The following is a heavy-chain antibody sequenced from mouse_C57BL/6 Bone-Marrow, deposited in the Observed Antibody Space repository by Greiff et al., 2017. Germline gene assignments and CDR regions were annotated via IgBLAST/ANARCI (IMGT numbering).Heavy chain of an antibody. CDR2: FYPGSGSI. J-gene: IGHJ1*03. CDR1: GYTFTEYT. V-gene: IGHV1-62-2*01. CDR3: ARHEEYYGSSPVWYFDV. D-gene: IGHD1-1*01. Sequence: VKLQQSGAELVKPGASVKLSCKASGYTFTEYTIHWVKQRSGQGLEWIGWFYPGSGSIKYNEKFKDKATLTADKSSSTVYMELSRLTSEDSAVYFCARHEEYYGSSPVWYFDVWGTGTTVTVSS.